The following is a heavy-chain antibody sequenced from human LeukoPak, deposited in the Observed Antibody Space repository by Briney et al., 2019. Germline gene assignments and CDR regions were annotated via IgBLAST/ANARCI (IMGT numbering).Heavy chain of an antibody. V-gene: IGHV4-59*11. CDR2: FLCSGRT. D-gene: IGHD6-13*01. Sequence: PSETLFLSCSGSGGPISNQHGSWIRQPPGRVVGWVGYFLCSGRTNYDATLKRQVSITVRTSNVQGSLRLSSVTAADTAVYDCASDGALRSSSTKVGKSRYYYYYMDVWGKGTTVTVSS. CDR3: ASDGALRSSSTKVGKSRYYYYYMDV. J-gene: IGHJ6*03. CDR1: GGPISNQH.